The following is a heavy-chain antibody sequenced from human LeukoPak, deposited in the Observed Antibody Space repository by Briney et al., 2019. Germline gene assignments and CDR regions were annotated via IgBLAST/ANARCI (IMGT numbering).Heavy chain of an antibody. CDR1: GASISSYY. Sequence: SETLSLTCTVSGASISSYYWSWIRQPPGKGLEWIGYIYYSGSTNYNPSLRSRVTISVDTSKNQFPLKLSSVTAADTAVYYCARQNSVAGTLDYWGQGTLVTVSS. D-gene: IGHD6-19*01. CDR2: IYYSGST. V-gene: IGHV4-59*08. J-gene: IGHJ4*02. CDR3: ARQNSVAGTLDY.